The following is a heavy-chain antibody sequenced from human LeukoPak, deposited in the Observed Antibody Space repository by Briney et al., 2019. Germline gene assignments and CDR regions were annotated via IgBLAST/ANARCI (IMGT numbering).Heavy chain of an antibody. CDR3: ARSSSWDY. Sequence: SETLSLTCTVSGGSISSGSYYWSWIRQPAGKGLEWIGRIYTSGSTNYNPSLKSRVTISVDTSKNQFSLKLSSVTAADTAVYYCARSSSWDYWGQGTLVTVSS. V-gene: IGHV4-61*02. CDR2: IYTSGST. CDR1: GGSISSGSYY. J-gene: IGHJ4*02. D-gene: IGHD6-13*01.